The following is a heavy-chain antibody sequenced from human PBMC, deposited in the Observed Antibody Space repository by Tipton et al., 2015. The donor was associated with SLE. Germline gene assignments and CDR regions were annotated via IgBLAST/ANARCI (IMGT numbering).Heavy chain of an antibody. CDR3: ARGIDPTSSRISDY. Sequence: SLRLSFSSSCCTFRSYWMHWVRQAPGKGLVWVSRINEDGSITSYEDSVKGRFTISRDNAKNTLYLQMNSLRAADTALYYCARGIDPTSSRISDYWGQGTLLSVAS. CDR2: INEDGSIT. J-gene: IGHJ4*02. D-gene: IGHD2-2*01. V-gene: IGHV3-74*01. CDR1: CCTFRSYW.